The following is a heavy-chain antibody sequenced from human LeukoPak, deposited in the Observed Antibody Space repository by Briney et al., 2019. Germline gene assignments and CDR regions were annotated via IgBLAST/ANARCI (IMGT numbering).Heavy chain of an antibody. CDR2: ISAYNGNT. J-gene: IGHJ3*02. Sequence: GASVKVSCKASGYTFTSDGISWVRQAPGQGLEWMGWISAYNGNTNYAQKLQGRVTMTTDTSTSTAYMELRSLRSDDTAVYYCARDPPVLRYFDWLSDAFDIWGQGTMVTVSS. CDR1: GYTFTSDG. V-gene: IGHV1-18*01. CDR3: ARDPPVLRYFDWLSDAFDI. D-gene: IGHD3-9*01.